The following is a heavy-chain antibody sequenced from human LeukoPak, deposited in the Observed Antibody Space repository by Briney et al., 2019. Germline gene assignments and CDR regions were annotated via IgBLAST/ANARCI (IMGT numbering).Heavy chain of an antibody. CDR1: GGIFSTSA. J-gene: IGHJ4*02. D-gene: IGHD3-10*01. Sequence: ASVKVSCKASGGIFSTSAISWVRQAPGHGLEWMGGISPISETPNYALRFQGRVTITRDESTATAYMELTSPRSDDTAVYYCASGYYYGSSSYYHTGYLDHWAQGTLVTVSS. CDR2: ISPISETP. CDR3: ASGYYYGSSSYYHTGYLDH. V-gene: IGHV1-69*05.